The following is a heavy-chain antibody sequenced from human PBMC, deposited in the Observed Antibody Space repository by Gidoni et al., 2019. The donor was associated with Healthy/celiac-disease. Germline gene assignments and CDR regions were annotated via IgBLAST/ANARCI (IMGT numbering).Heavy chain of an antibody. V-gene: IGHV3-21*01. Sequence: EVQLVESGGGLVKPGGSLRLSCAASGFNFSSYSLNWVRQAPGKGLEGVSSISSSSIYIYYADSVKGPFTISRDNTKNSLYLKMNSLRAEDTAVYYCASAHSSSLGPVTYYYYGMDVWGQGTTVTVSS. CDR3: ASAHSSSLGPVTYYYYGMDV. J-gene: IGHJ6*02. CDR2: ISSSSIYI. D-gene: IGHD6-13*01. CDR1: GFNFSSYS.